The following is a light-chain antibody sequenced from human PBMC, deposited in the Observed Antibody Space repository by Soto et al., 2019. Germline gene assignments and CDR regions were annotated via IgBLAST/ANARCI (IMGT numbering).Light chain of an antibody. CDR2: GAS. V-gene: IGKV3-20*01. CDR3: QQYYSAPQIT. CDR1: QSVSSNY. Sequence: EIVLTQSPGTLSLSPGERATLSCRASQSVSSNYLAWYQQKPGQAPRLLIYGASTRATGIPDRFSGSGSGTDFTLTISSLQAEDVAVYYCQQYYSAPQITFGGGTKVEIK. J-gene: IGKJ4*01.